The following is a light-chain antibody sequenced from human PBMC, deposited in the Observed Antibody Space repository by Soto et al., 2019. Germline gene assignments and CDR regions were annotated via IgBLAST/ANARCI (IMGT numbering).Light chain of an antibody. CDR3: QQYDNLLT. J-gene: IGKJ4*01. CDR1: QDISIH. Sequence: DIQMTQSPSSLSASVGDRVTITCQASQDISIHLNWYQQKPGKAPKLLIYDASNLETGVPSRFSGSGSGTDFTFTISSLQPEDIATYYCQQYDNLLTFGGGTKVEIK. CDR2: DAS. V-gene: IGKV1-33*01.